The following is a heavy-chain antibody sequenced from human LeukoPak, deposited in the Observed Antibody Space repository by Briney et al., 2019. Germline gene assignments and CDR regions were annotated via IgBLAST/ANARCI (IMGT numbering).Heavy chain of an antibody. CDR3: ARDLAGYNSFDY. V-gene: IGHV3-66*01. CDR1: GFTFSSYA. J-gene: IGHJ4*02. D-gene: IGHD5-24*01. Sequence: PGGSLRLSCTASGFTFSSYAMNWVRQAPGKGLVWVSSIYSGGSTYYTDSVKGRFTISRDNSKNTLYLQMNSLRAEDTAVYYCARDLAGYNSFDYWGQGTLVTVSS. CDR2: IYSGGST.